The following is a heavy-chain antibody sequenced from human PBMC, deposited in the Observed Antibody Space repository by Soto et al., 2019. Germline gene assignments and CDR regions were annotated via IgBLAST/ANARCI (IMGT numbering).Heavy chain of an antibody. CDR2: IYYSGST. Sequence: PSETLSLTCTVSGGSISSGGYYWSWIRQHPGKGLEWIGYIYYSGSTYYNPSLKSRVTISVDTSKNQFSLKLSSVTAADTAVYYCARGRQSGMEWLSDYYYYYYMDVWGKGTTVTVS. CDR3: ARGRQSGMEWLSDYYYYYYMDV. D-gene: IGHD3-3*01. J-gene: IGHJ6*03. V-gene: IGHV4-31*03. CDR1: GGSISSGGYY.